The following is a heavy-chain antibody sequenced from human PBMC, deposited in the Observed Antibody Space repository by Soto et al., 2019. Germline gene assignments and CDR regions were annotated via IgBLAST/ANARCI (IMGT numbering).Heavy chain of an antibody. D-gene: IGHD1-26*01. Sequence: EVQLLESGGGLVQPGGSLRLSCAASAFTFSSYAMSWVRQAPGKGLEWVSAISPSGGSTYYADSVKGRFTISRDSSKNTLYLQMNSLRADDTAVYYCAKGSGNSVYNFDNWGQGTLVTVSS. J-gene: IGHJ4*02. CDR2: ISPSGGST. V-gene: IGHV3-23*01. CDR1: AFTFSSYA. CDR3: AKGSGNSVYNFDN.